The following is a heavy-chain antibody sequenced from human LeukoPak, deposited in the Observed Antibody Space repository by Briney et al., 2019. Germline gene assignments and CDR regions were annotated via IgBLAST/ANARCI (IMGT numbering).Heavy chain of an antibody. CDR3: ARHEVAARRVFDY. Sequence: KPSETLSLTCAVSGYSISSGYYGGWIRQPPGKGLEWIGSIYHIGSTYYNPSLKSRVTISVDTSKNQFSLKLSSVTAADTAVYYCARHEVAARRVFDYWGQGTLVTVSS. D-gene: IGHD6-6*01. J-gene: IGHJ4*02. CDR2: IYHIGST. CDR1: GYSISSGYY. V-gene: IGHV4-38-2*01.